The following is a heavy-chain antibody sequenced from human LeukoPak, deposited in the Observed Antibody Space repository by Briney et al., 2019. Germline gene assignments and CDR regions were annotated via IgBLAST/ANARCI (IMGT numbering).Heavy chain of an antibody. D-gene: IGHD5-24*01. CDR1: GGSISNYY. V-gene: IGHV4-59*08. CDR3: ARLDAAAGRYLQFFY. J-gene: IGHJ4*02. Sequence: SETLTLTCTVSGGSISNYYWSWIRQSPEKGLEWIGYIHESGSDKYNPALKSRVTISVDTSKNQFSLKLSSVTAADTAVYYCARLDAAAGRYLQFFYWGQGTLVTVSS. CDR2: IHESGSD.